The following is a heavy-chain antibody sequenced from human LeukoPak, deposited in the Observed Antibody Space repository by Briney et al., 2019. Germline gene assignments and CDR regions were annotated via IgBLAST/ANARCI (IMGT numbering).Heavy chain of an antibody. CDR2: IYHSGST. Sequence: PSETLSLTCTVSGYSISSGYYWGWIRQPPGKGLEWIGSIYHSGSTYYNPSLKSRVTILVDTSKNQFSLKLSSVTAADTAVYYCARVYYSSSYDYWYFDLWGRGTLVAVSS. D-gene: IGHD6-13*01. CDR1: GYSISSGYY. J-gene: IGHJ2*01. V-gene: IGHV4-38-2*02. CDR3: ARVYYSSSYDYWYFDL.